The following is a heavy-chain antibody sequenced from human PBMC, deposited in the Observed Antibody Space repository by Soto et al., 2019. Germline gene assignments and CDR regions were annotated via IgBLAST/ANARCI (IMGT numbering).Heavy chain of an antibody. Sequence: ASVKVSCKASGYTFTDYAIHWVRQAPGQGLEWMGWINVGNGNAGYSRKFQGRVTNVRDMSASTAYIEVTSLTSEDTAIYYCAREGAHYTPLDHWGQGTLVTVSS. CDR3: AREGAHYTPLDH. CDR2: INVGNGNA. J-gene: IGHJ4*02. D-gene: IGHD2-15*01. V-gene: IGHV1-3*01. CDR1: GYTFTDYA.